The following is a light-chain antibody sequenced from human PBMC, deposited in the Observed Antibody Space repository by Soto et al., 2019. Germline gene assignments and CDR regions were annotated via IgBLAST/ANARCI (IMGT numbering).Light chain of an antibody. V-gene: IGKV1-5*01. CDR3: QQYNSYSPLT. CDR2: DAS. CDR1: QSISSW. J-gene: IGKJ4*01. Sequence: DIQMTQSPSTLSASVGDRVTITCRASQSISSWLAWYQQKPGKAPKLLIYDASSLESGIPSRFSVSGSVTEFTLTISSLQPDDFATYYCQQYNSYSPLTFGGGTKVEIK.